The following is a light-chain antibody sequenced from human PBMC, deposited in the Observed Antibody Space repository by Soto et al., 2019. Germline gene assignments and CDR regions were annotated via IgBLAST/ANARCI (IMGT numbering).Light chain of an antibody. V-gene: IGLV2-14*01. CDR3: CSYTSSSTLV. Sequence: QSALTQPASVSGSPGQSITISCTGTSSDIGGYNLVSWYQQHPGKAPKLMIYEVTNRPSGVSYRFSGSKSGNTASLTISGLQAEDEADYYCCSYTSSSTLVFGGETKVTVL. CDR2: EVT. CDR1: SSDIGGYNL. J-gene: IGLJ2*01.